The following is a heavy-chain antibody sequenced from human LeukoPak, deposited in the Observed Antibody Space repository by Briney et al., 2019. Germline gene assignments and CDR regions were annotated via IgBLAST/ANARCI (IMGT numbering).Heavy chain of an antibody. D-gene: IGHD3-22*01. Sequence: PSETLSLTCTVSVLFISRYHWSWILQSPGKGLEWMGYIQYSGSTNRNPSLKSRVTISVDTSKNQFSLKLSSVTAADTAVYYCASLIYDSSGYYFDKWGQGTLVTVSS. J-gene: IGHJ4*02. CDR1: VLFISRYH. CDR2: IQYSGST. CDR3: ASLIYDSSGYYFDK. V-gene: IGHV4-59*08.